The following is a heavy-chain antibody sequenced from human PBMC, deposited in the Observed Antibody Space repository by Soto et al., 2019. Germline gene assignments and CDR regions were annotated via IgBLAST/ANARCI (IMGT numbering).Heavy chain of an antibody. D-gene: IGHD1-26*01. CDR1: GDTFTGHG. CDR3: ATLRLEPEGANLRVMFGLHV. Sequence: QVQLVQSGAEMKKPGSSVRVSCKASGDTFTGHGITWVRQAPAQGLEWLGIFTPILGTAHYAPRFQGRLTITADASATTAFLDLSSLKSDDTAVYYCATLRLEPEGANLRVMFGLHVWGQGTTVTVSS. V-gene: IGHV1-69*11. CDR2: FTPILGTA. J-gene: IGHJ6*02.